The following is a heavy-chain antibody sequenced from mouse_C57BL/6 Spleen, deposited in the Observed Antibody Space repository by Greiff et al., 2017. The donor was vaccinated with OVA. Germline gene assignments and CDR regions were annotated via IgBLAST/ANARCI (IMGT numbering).Heavy chain of an antibody. J-gene: IGHJ3*01. CDR3: TRSFYGNYAWFAY. CDR1: GYTFTDYE. CDR2: IDPETGGT. V-gene: IGHV1-15*01. Sequence: VQLQQSGAELVRPGASVTLSCKASGYTFTDYEMHWVKQTPVHGLEWIGAIDPETGGTAYNQKFKGKAILTADKSSSTAYMELRSLTSEDSAVYYCTRSFYGNYAWFAYWGQGTLVTVSA. D-gene: IGHD2-10*01.